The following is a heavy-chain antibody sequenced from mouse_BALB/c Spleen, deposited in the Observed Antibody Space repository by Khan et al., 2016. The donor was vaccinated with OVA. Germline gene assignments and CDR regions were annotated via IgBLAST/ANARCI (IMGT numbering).Heavy chain of an antibody. D-gene: IGHD1-1*01. V-gene: IGHV3-1*02. CDR1: GYSITSGYS. CDR2: IHYSGST. J-gene: IGHJ3*01. Sequence: EVQLQESGPDLVKPSQSLSLTCTVTGYSITSGYSWHWIRQFPGNKLEWMGYIHYSGSTDYNPSLKSRISITRNTSKNQFFLQLNSVTTEDTATXYCTRFYSYGSSFSYWGQGTLVTVSA. CDR3: TRFYSYGSSFSY.